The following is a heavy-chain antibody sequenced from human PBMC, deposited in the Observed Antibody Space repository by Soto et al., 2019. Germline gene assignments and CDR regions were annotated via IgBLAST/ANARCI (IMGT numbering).Heavy chain of an antibody. CDR3: VRAISGSFAL. Sequence: EVQLVESGGGLVQSGGSLRRSWEASGFSFITYWMNWVRQAPGKGLEWLASIKEDGSEKQYVDSVKGRVTISRDNSKNSLYLQMNSLNAEDTAVYYCVRAISGSFALWGQGTLVIVSS. CDR1: GFSFITYW. J-gene: IGHJ4*02. CDR2: IKEDGSEK. V-gene: IGHV3-7*04. D-gene: IGHD3-3*01.